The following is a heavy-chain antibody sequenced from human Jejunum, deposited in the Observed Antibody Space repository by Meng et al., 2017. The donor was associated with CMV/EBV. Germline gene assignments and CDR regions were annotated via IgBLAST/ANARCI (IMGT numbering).Heavy chain of an antibody. D-gene: IGHD3-10*01. CDR2: IYHSGST. J-gene: IGHJ4*02. CDR1: GGSISSNGYY. Sequence: LRRRERGPGRVKLSETLSLPCTVSGGSISSNGYYWDWVRQPPGKGLEWIGAIYHSGSTSYNPSLQSRVTMFVDTSKNQFSLMLTSVTATDTAVYYCARRRGGSGRDCWGQGTLVTVSS. CDR3: ARRRGGSGRDC. V-gene: IGHV4-39*01.